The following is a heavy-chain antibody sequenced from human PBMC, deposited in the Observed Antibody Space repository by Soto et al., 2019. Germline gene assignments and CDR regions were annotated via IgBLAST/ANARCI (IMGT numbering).Heavy chain of an antibody. D-gene: IGHD1-1*01. Sequence: PWGSLRLSCAASGFTFYDYTIHFFRQSLWKGLEWVSLISWDGGSTYYADSVKGRFTISRDNSKNSLYLQMNSLRTEDTALYYCAKEGDTFNWAYYFDYWGQGTLVTVSS. CDR1: GFTFYDYT. CDR3: AKEGDTFNWAYYFDY. J-gene: IGHJ4*02. V-gene: IGHV3-43*01. CDR2: ISWDGGST.